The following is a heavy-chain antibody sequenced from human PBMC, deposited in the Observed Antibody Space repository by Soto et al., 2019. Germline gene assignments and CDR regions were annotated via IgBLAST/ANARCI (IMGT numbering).Heavy chain of an antibody. V-gene: IGHV3-23*01. D-gene: IGHD3-22*01. Sequence: GGSLRLSSSASVFPFSSHSMSWVRPAPGKGLEWVSAISGGGGYTYYADSVKGRFTISRDNSKNTLYLQMNSLRAEDTAVYYCEKDEGYYDSSGYGQWGQGTLVTVSS. CDR3: EKDEGYYDSSGYGQ. J-gene: IGHJ4*02. CDR1: VFPFSSHS. CDR2: ISGGGGYT.